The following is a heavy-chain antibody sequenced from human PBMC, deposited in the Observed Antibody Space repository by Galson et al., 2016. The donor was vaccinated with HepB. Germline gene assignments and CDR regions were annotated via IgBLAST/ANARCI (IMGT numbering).Heavy chain of an antibody. CDR3: ARDGWLTGRGIRGGLDV. J-gene: IGHJ6*04. CDR2: IYRGGDT. Sequence: SLRLSCAVSGFTASHDYMNWVRQAPGKELEWVSVIYRGGDTFYADSVKGRFTISRDNSKNTLYLQMNSLRAEDTAVYYCARDGWLTGRGIRGGLDVWGSGTTVTVSS. V-gene: IGHV3-66*01. CDR1: GFTASHDY. D-gene: IGHD5-24*01.